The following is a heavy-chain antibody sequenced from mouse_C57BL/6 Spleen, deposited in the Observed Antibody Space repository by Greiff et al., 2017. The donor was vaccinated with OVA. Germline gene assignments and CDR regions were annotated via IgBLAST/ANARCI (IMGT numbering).Heavy chain of an antibody. CDR1: GFTFSDFY. V-gene: IGHV7-1*01. D-gene: IGHD3-2*02. CDR2: SRNKANDYTT. J-gene: IGHJ3*01. Sequence: EVKVVESGGGLVQSGRSLRLSCATSGFTFSDFYMEWVRQAPGKGLEWIAASRNKANDYTTEYSASVKGRFIVSRDTSQSILYLQMNALRAEDTAIYYCARADSSGYSFAYWGQGTLVTVSA. CDR3: ARADSSGYSFAY.